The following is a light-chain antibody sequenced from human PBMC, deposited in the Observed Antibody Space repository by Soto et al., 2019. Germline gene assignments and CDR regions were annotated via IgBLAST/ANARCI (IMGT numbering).Light chain of an antibody. CDR2: PPP. J-gene: IGKJ1*01. V-gene: IGKV1-6*01. CDR1: QGIRND. CDR3: LQDYNYPRT. Sequence: AIQMTQSPSSLSTSVGDRVTITCRASQGIRNDLGWYQQKPGKALKFWIYPPPSLQSGVPSRFSGSEFGTDFTLTISSLQPEDFATYYCLQDYNYPRTFGHGTKVEIK.